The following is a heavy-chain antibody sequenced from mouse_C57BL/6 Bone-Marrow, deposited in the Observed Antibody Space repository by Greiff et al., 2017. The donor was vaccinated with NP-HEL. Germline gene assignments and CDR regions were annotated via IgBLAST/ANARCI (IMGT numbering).Heavy chain of an antibody. CDR2: IDPSDGGT. CDR3: ARSRVRVRTPRFGE. CDR1: GYTFTSYW. Sequence: QVQLQQPGAELVRPGASVKLSCKASGYTFTSYWMHWVKQRPIQGLEWIGNIDPSDGGTHYNQKFKDKATLTVDKSSSTAYMQLSSLTSEDSAVYDCARSRVRVRTPRFGERGQGTTLTVSA. V-gene: IGHV1-52*01. D-gene: IGHD2-2*01. J-gene: IGHJ2*01.